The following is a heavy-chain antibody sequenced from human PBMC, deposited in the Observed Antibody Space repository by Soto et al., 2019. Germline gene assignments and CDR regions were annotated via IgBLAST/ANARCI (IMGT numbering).Heavy chain of an antibody. CDR1: GFTFSSYA. V-gene: IGHV3-23*01. D-gene: IGHD3-22*01. CDR3: AKDGGIITMIVVPQYLGQDDY. Sequence: QPGGSLRLSCAASGFTFSSYAMSWVRQAPGKGLEWVSAISGSGGSTYYADSVKGRFTISRDNSKNTLYLQMNSLRAEDTAVYYCAKDGGIITMIVVPQYLGQDDYWGQGTLVTVSS. CDR2: ISGSGGST. J-gene: IGHJ4*02.